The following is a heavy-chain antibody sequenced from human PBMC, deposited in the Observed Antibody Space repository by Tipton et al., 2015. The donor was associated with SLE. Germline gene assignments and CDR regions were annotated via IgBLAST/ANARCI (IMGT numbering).Heavy chain of an antibody. CDR1: GGSFSGYY. CDR3: MVQGDPYYYYGMDV. J-gene: IGHJ6*02. Sequence: TLSLTCAVYGGSFSGYYWSWIRQPPGKGLEWIGEINHSGSTNYNPSLKSRVTISVDTSKNQFSLKLSSVTAADTAVYYCMVQGDPYYYYGMDVWDQGP. V-gene: IGHV4-34*03. D-gene: IGHD3-10*01. CDR2: INHSGST.